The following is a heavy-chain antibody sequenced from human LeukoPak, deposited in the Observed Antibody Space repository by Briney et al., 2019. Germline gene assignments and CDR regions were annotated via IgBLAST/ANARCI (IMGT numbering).Heavy chain of an antibody. CDR3: ARRWYSSSWLLDY. J-gene: IGHJ4*02. V-gene: IGHV5-51*01. CDR2: IYPGDSDT. D-gene: IGHD6-13*01. CDR1: GYSFTSYW. Sequence: GESLKISCKGSGYSFTSYWIGWVRQMPGKGLEWMGIIYPGDSDTTYSPSFQGQVIISADKSISTAYLQWSSLKASDTAMYYCARRWYSSSWLLDYWGRGTLVTVSS.